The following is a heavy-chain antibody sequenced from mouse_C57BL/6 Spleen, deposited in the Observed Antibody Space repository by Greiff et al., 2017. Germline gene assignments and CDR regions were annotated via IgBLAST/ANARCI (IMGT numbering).Heavy chain of an antibody. CDR2: IWSDGST. Sequence: QVQLKESGPGLVAPSQSLSITCTVSGFSLTSYGVHWVRQPPGKGLEWLVVIWSDGSTTYNSARKSRLSISKDNSKSQVFIKRNSLQTNDTAMYYCARHLRDAMDYWGQGTSVTVSS. J-gene: IGHJ4*01. CDR3: ARHLRDAMDY. CDR1: GFSLTSYG. V-gene: IGHV2-6-1*01.